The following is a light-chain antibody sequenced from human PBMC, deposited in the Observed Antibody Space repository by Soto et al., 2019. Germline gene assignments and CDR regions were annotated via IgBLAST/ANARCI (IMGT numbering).Light chain of an antibody. CDR2: AAS. CDR3: LHHNSYPWT. J-gene: IGKJ1*01. Sequence: DIQMTQSPSSLSASVGDRVTITCRASQGIRNDLGGYQQKPGKAPKRLLYAASSFQSGAPSRFSVSGSGKEFTLTISSLQPKDFATYYRLHHNSYPWTFGQGTKVEIK. V-gene: IGKV1-17*01. CDR1: QGIRND.